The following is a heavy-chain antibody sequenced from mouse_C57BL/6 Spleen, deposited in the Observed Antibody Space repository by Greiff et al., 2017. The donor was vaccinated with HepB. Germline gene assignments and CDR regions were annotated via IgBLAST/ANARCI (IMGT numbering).Heavy chain of an antibody. V-gene: IGHV1-15*01. Sequence: QVHVKQSGAELVRPGASVTLSCKASGYTFTDYEMHWVKQTPVHGLEWIGAIDPETGGTAYNQKFKGKAILTADKSSSTAYMELRSLTSEDSAVYYCTRMITTVVDYYAMDYWGQGTSVTVSS. CDR3: TRMITTVVDYYAMDY. CDR2: IDPETGGT. J-gene: IGHJ4*01. CDR1: GYTFTDYE. D-gene: IGHD1-1*01.